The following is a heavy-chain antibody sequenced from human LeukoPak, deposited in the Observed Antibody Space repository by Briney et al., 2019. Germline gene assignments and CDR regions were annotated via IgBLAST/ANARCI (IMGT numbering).Heavy chain of an antibody. D-gene: IGHD2-2*01. CDR1: GGSISSGGYY. Sequence: SETLSLTCTVSGGSISSGGYYWSWIRQPPGKGLEWIGYIYHSGSTYYNPSLKSRVTISVDRSKNQFSLKLSSVTAADTAVYYCARCLGYCSSTSCYGGALVDYWGQGTLVTVSS. J-gene: IGHJ4*02. V-gene: IGHV4-30-2*01. CDR3: ARCLGYCSSTSCYGGALVDY. CDR2: IYHSGST.